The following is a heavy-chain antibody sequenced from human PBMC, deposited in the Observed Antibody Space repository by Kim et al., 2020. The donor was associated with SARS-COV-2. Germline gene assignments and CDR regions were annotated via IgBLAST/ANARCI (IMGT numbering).Heavy chain of an antibody. Sequence: GGSLRLSCAASGFTFSSYAMSWVRQAPGKGLEWVSAISGSGGSTYYADSVKGRFTISRDNSKNTLYLQMNSLRAEDTAVYYCAKDLVLFGMVRGVSAYWGQGTLVTVSS. CDR1: GFTFSSYA. D-gene: IGHD3-10*01. V-gene: IGHV3-23*01. CDR2: ISGSGGST. CDR3: AKDLVLFGMVRGVSAY. J-gene: IGHJ4*02.